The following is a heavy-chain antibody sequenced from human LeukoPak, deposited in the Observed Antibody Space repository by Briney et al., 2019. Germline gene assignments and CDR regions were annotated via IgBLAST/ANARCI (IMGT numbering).Heavy chain of an antibody. Sequence: ASVKVSCKASGYTFTGYYIHWVRQAPGQGLEWMGIINPSGGSTSYAQKFQGRVTMTRDMSTSTVYMELSSLRSEDTAVHYCAREDSHYCSSTSCSSFDYWGQGTLVTVSS. CDR3: AREDSHYCSSTSCSSFDY. CDR2: INPSGGST. J-gene: IGHJ4*02. D-gene: IGHD2-2*01. V-gene: IGHV1-46*01. CDR1: GYTFTGYY.